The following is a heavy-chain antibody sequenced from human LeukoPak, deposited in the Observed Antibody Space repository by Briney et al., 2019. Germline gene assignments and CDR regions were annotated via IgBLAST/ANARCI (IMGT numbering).Heavy chain of an antibody. CDR2: IYYSGST. CDR1: GGSISSYY. D-gene: IGHD6-19*01. J-gene: IGHJ4*02. Sequence: PSETLSLTCTVSGGSISSYYWSWIRQPPGKGLEWIGYIYYSGSTNYNPSLKSRVTMSVDTSKNQFSLKLSSVTAADTAVYYCARGGLAVAVFDYWGQGTLVTVSS. CDR3: ARGGLAVAVFDY. V-gene: IGHV4-59*01.